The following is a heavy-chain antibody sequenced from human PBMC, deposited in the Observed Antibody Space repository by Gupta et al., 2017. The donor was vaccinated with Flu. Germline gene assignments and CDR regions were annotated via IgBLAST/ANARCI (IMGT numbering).Heavy chain of an antibody. V-gene: IGHV3-30*18. CDR1: GFSFSNYG. J-gene: IGHJ6*02. CDR2: ISHDGNKN. Sequence: QERVVESGGGVVQPGRSLRLSCAASGFSFSNYGMHWVRQAPGKGLEWVAGISHDGNKNYHTDSVKGRFTISRDNSKNTLYLQMSGLRIEDTAVYYCAKDWRWNNNIYGMNVWGQGTTVTVSS. D-gene: IGHD1-1*01. CDR3: AKDWRWNNNIYGMNV.